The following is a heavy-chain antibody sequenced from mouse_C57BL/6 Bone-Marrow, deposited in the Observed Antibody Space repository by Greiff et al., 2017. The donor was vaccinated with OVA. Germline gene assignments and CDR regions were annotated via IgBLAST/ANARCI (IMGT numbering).Heavy chain of an antibody. CDR3: ARGPRGGYNDY. CDR1: GYTFTSYW. V-gene: IGHV1-61*01. D-gene: IGHD3-1*01. Sequence: VKLQQPGAELVRPGSSVKLSCKASGYTFTSYWMDWVKQRPGQGLEWIGNIYPSDSETHYNQKFKDKATLTVDKSSSTAYMQLSSLTSEDSAVYYCARGPRGGYNDYWGQGTTLTVSS. J-gene: IGHJ2*01. CDR2: IYPSDSET.